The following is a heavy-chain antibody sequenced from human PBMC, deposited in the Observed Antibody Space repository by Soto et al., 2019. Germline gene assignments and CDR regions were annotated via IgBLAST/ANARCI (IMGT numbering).Heavy chain of an antibody. J-gene: IGHJ5*02. CDR3: ARSPRWSGLANWFDP. CDR1: GGSFSGYY. Sequence: SETLSLTCGVYGGSFSGYYWSWIRQPPGKGLEWIGEINHSGSTDYNPSLTSRVTISIDTSKNRFSLKLTSVTAADTAVHFCARSPRWSGLANWFDPWGQGTLVTVSS. CDR2: INHSGST. D-gene: IGHD2-15*01. V-gene: IGHV4-34*01.